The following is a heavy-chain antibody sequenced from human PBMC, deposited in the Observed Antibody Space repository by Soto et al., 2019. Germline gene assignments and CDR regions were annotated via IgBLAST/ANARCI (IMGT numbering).Heavy chain of an antibody. CDR3: ARYYDFWTGLDY. V-gene: IGHV4-59*08. CDR1: GASVTSDY. J-gene: IGHJ4*02. D-gene: IGHD3-3*01. Sequence: SETLSLTCGVSGASVTSDYWSWIRQPPEKGLEWIGYMHHSGTANYNPSLKSRVTISVDTSKNQFSLKLNSVTAADTAVYYCARYYDFWTGLDYWGQGTLVTVSS. CDR2: MHHSGTA.